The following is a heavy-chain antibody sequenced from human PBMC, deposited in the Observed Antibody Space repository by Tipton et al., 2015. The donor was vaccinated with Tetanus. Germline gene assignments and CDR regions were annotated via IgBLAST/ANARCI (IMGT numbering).Heavy chain of an antibody. Sequence: TLSLTCTVTGDSISSSRFYWGWVRLAPGKGPEWIGSIYYRGDTYHSPSLKSRVTMSVDTSKNQFSLKLSSVIAADTAMYYCARWTASGKGAFDIWGQGTMVTVSS. V-gene: IGHV4-39*01. CDR1: GDSISSSRFY. D-gene: IGHD3/OR15-3a*01. J-gene: IGHJ3*02. CDR2: IYYRGDT. CDR3: ARWTASGKGAFDI.